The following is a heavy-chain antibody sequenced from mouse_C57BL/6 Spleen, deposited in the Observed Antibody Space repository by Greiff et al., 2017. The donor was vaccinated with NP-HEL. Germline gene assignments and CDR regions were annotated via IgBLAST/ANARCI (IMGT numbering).Heavy chain of an antibody. D-gene: IGHD1-1*01. CDR1: GYTFTSYW. CDR2: INPSNGGT. CDR3: ARGGGSSYPFAY. V-gene: IGHV1-53*01. J-gene: IGHJ3*01. Sequence: QVQLQQPGTELVKPGASVKLSCKASGYTFTSYWMHWVKQRPGQGLEWIGNINPSNGGTNYNEKFKSKATLTVDKSSSTAYMQLSSLTSEDSAVYDCARGGGSSYPFAYWGQGTLVTVSA.